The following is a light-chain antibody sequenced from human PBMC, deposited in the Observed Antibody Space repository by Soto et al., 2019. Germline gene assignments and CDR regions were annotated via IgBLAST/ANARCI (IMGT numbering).Light chain of an antibody. Sequence: EIVMTQSAATVSVSPEEGATLSCRASQRVSVNLAWYHQKPGQAPRLLIYGASTRATGIPARFSGSGSGTEFTLTISSLQSEDFGIYICQQYNNWPSVTFGQGTKVDIK. V-gene: IGKV3-15*01. CDR2: GAS. J-gene: IGKJ1*01. CDR1: QRVSVN. CDR3: QQYNNWPSVT.